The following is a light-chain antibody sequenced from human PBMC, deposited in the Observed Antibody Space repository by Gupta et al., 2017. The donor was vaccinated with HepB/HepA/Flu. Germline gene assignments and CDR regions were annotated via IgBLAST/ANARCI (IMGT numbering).Light chain of an antibody. Sequence: DIQMTQSPSTLSAFVGDRGTITCRASQNTGYWLAWFQQKPGKAPNLLISKTSTLESGVPSRFSGSRSGTEFTLTISSLQPDDFATYYCQQYNNYPWTFGQGTKVEIK. CDR1: QNTGYW. CDR2: KTS. CDR3: QQYNNYPWT. J-gene: IGKJ1*01. V-gene: IGKV1-5*03.